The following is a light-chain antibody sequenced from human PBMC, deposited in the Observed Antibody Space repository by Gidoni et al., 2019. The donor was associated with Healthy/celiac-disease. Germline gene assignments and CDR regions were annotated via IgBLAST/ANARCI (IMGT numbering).Light chain of an antibody. Sequence: DIQMTQSPSTLSASVGDRVTITCRASQSISSWLAWYQQKPGKAPKLLIYKASSLESGVPSRFSGSGSGTEFTLTISSLQPDDFATYYCQQAFKFGQGTKVEIK. CDR2: KAS. CDR3: QQAFK. CDR1: QSISSW. V-gene: IGKV1-5*03. J-gene: IGKJ1*01.